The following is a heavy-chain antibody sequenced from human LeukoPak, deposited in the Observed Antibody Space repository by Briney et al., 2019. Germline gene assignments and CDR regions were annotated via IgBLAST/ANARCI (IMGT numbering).Heavy chain of an antibody. CDR2: ISGSGGNT. Sequence: GGSLRLSCAASGFTFSTYAMSWVRQAPGKGLEWVSVISGSGGNTYYADSVKGRFTISRDNSKNTLYLQMNSLRVDDTAVYSCAKGSHGYSSSSADYWGQGTLVTVSS. CDR1: GFTFSTYA. V-gene: IGHV3-23*01. CDR3: AKGSHGYSSSSADY. J-gene: IGHJ4*02. D-gene: IGHD6-6*01.